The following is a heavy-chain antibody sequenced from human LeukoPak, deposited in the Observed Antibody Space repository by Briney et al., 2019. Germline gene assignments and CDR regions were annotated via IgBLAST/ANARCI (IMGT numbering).Heavy chain of an antibody. CDR2: IYSTGST. CDR3: ARQIASAGTAGFDF. D-gene: IGHD6-13*01. Sequence: PSETLSLTCTVSGGSISSYYWSSIRQPAGKGLEWIGRIYSTGSTNYNPSLKSRVTMSVDTSRNQFSLRLRSVTAADTAVYYCARQIASAGTAGFDFWGQGALVTVSS. J-gene: IGHJ4*02. CDR1: GGSISSYY. V-gene: IGHV4-4*07.